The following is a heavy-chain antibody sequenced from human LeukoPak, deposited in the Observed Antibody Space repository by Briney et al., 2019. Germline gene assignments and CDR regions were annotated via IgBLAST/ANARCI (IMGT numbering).Heavy chain of an antibody. D-gene: IGHD1-14*01. J-gene: IGHJ4*02. V-gene: IGHV3-21*01. Sequence: GGSLRLSCAASGFTFSSYSMNWVRQAPGKGLEWVSSISSSSSYIYYADSVKGRFTISRDNAKNSLYLQMNSLRAEDTAVYYCARGPLNRYRTFDYWGQGTLVTVSS. CDR1: GFTFSSYS. CDR3: ARGPLNRYRTFDY. CDR2: ISSSSSYI.